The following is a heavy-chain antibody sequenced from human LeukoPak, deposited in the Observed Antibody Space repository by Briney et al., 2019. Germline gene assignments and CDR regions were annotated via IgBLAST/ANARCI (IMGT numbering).Heavy chain of an antibody. J-gene: IGHJ3*02. CDR3: ARRTSNGWPSENAFDI. Sequence: SETLSLTCSVSARSITSFYWSWIRQPPGKGLEWIGYIFYTGSTNYNPSLKSRVTISLDKSKNQFFLKLSSVTAADTAMYYCARRTSNGWPSENAFDIWGQGTMVTVSS. D-gene: IGHD6-19*01. V-gene: IGHV4-59*01. CDR2: IFYTGST. CDR1: ARSITSFY.